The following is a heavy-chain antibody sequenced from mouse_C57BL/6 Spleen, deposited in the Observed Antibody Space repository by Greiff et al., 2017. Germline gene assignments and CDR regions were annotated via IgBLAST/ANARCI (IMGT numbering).Heavy chain of an antibody. V-gene: IGHV1-64*01. CDR1: GYTFTSYW. D-gene: IGHD1-1*01. J-gene: IGHJ2*01. CDR3: AKVSTTVVEGNYFDY. Sequence: QVQLQQPGAELVKPGASVKLSCKASGYTFTSYWMHWVKQRPGQGLEWIGMIHPNSGSTNYNEKFKSKATLTVDKSSSTAYMQLSSLTSEDSAVYYCAKVSTTVVEGNYFDYWGQSTTLTVSS. CDR2: IHPNSGST.